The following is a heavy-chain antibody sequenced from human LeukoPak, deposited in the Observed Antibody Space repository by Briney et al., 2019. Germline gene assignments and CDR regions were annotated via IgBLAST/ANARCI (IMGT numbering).Heavy chain of an antibody. Sequence: GGSLRLSCAASGFTFSSYSMNWVRQAPGKGLEWVSSISSSSSYIYYADSVKGRFTISRDNAKNSLYLQMNSLRAEDTAVYYCARGDFRGATDDAFDIWGQGTMATVSS. D-gene: IGHD1-26*01. CDR2: ISSSSSYI. CDR1: GFTFSSYS. V-gene: IGHV3-21*01. CDR3: ARGDFRGATDDAFDI. J-gene: IGHJ3*02.